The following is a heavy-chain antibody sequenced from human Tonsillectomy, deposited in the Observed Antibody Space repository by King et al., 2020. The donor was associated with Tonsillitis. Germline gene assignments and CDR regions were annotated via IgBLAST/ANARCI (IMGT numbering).Heavy chain of an antibody. D-gene: IGHD1-1*01. Sequence: VQLVESGGGLVQPGGSLRLSCTASTFTFSNLWMHWVRQAPGKGLVWVSRVSPDENIIDYADSVKGRFTISRDNAKSALYLQMNSLRAEDTAVYYCARDLRGTRDYWGRGTLVTVSS. CDR1: TFTFSNLW. CDR3: ARDLRGTRDY. V-gene: IGHV3-74*01. J-gene: IGHJ4*02. CDR2: VSPDENII.